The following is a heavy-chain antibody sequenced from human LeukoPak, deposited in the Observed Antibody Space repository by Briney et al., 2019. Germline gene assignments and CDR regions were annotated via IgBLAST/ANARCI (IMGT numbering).Heavy chain of an antibody. V-gene: IGHV4-39*01. D-gene: IGHD3-10*01. Sequence: SETLSLTCTVSGGSISSSSYYWGWIRQPPGKGLEWIGSIYYGGSTYYNPSLKSRVTISVDTSKNQFSLKLSSVTAADTAVYYCARQRAWFGELLPDWYFDLWGRGTLVTVSS. CDR3: ARQRAWFGELLPDWYFDL. CDR2: IYYGGST. CDR1: GGSISSSSYY. J-gene: IGHJ2*01.